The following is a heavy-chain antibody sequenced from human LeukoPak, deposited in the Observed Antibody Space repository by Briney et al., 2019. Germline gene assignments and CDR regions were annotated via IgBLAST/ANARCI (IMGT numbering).Heavy chain of an antibody. D-gene: IGHD3-22*01. CDR1: GYTFTGYY. J-gene: IGHJ4*02. V-gene: IGHV1-2*02. CDR3: ARPKYYYDSSGYFVQYYFDY. CDR2: INPNSGGT. Sequence: ASVKVSCKASGYTFTGYYMHWVRQAPGQGLEWMGWINPNSGGTNYAQKFQGRVTMTRDTSISTAYMELSRLRSDNTAVYYCARPKYYYDSSGYFVQYYFDYWGRGTLVTVSS.